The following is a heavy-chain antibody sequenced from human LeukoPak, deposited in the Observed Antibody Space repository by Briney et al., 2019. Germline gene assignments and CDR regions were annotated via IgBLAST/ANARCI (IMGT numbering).Heavy chain of an antibody. CDR3: ARGICSGGTCYSPGAFDF. CDR1: GGSITNYY. Sequence: SETLSLTCTVSGGSITNYYWSWIRQPADKGLEWIGRIYTAGTTNYNPSLKSRVTMSVDTSKNQFSLNLTSVTAADTAIYYRARGICSGGTCYSPGAFDFWGQGTMVTVSS. V-gene: IGHV4-4*07. D-gene: IGHD2-15*01. J-gene: IGHJ3*01. CDR2: IYTAGTT.